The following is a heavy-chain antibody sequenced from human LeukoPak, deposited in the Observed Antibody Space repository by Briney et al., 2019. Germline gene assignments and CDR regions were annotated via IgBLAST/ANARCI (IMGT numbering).Heavy chain of an antibody. J-gene: IGHJ6*03. Sequence: GGSLRLSCEGSGFILSDYYISWIRQAPGKGLEWVTLIWYDGSYENYADSVKGRFTISRDNSKNTLFLQMNSLRAEDTAVYYCAKDWGLASPYYFMDVWGKGTTVTVSS. V-gene: IGHV3-33*06. CDR1: GFILSDYY. CDR3: AKDWGLASPYYFMDV. CDR2: IWYDGSYE. D-gene: IGHD6-13*01.